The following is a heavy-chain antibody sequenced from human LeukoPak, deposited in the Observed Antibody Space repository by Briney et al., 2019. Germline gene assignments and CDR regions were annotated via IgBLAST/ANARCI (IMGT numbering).Heavy chain of an antibody. J-gene: IGHJ5*02. CDR2: INPNSGGT. CDR1: GYTFTGYY. Sequence: ASVKVSCKASGYTFTGYYMHWVRQAPGQGLERMGWINPNSGGTNYAQKFQGRVTMTRDTSISTAYMELSRLRSDDTAVYYCARDAIAAAGTNWFDPWGQGTLVTVSS. V-gene: IGHV1-2*02. CDR3: ARDAIAAAGTNWFDP. D-gene: IGHD6-13*01.